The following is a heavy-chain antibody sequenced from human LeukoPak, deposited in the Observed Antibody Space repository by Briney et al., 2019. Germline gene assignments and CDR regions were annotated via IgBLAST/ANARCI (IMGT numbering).Heavy chain of an antibody. D-gene: IGHD3-10*01. V-gene: IGHV4-39*01. CDR2: IY. Sequence: SETLSHTCSVSGGSVTSGGFYWGWLRQPPGKGPEWIATIYYYNPSLQCRVTISIDTSKNQFSLGLTSVTATDTAVYHCARHSGSGSLSRPFDHWGQRTVDTVSS. CDR3: ARHSGSGSLSRPFDH. CDR1: GGSVTSGGFY. J-gene: IGHJ5*02.